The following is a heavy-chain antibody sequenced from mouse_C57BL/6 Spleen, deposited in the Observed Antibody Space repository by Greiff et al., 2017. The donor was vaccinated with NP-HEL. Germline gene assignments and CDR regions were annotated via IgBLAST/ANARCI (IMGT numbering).Heavy chain of an antibody. CDR3: ASPYYGSSYGYFDV. CDR1: GYTFTSYG. Sequence: VKLQESGAELARPGASVKLSCKASGYTFTSYGISWVKQRTGQGLEWIGEIYPRSGNTYYNEKFKGKATLTADKSSSTAYMELRSLTSEDSAVYFCASPYYGSSYGYFDVWGTGTTVTVSS. V-gene: IGHV1-81*01. J-gene: IGHJ1*03. D-gene: IGHD1-1*01. CDR2: IYPRSGNT.